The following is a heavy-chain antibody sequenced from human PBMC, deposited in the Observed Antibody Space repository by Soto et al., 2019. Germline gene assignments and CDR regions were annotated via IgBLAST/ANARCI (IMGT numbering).Heavy chain of an antibody. V-gene: IGHV1-69*06. CDR3: ARDLPSLEVRSYGMDV. CDR1: GGTFSSYR. D-gene: IGHD3-10*01. J-gene: IGHJ6*02. Sequence: QVQLVQSGAEVKKPGSSVKVSCKVSGGTFSSYRISWVRQAPGQGLEWMGGITPVIGTPDYAQKFRGRVTVTADRSTSTAYRELSRLRSEDTAVYYCARDLPSLEVRSYGMDVWGQGTTVTVSS. CDR2: ITPVIGTP.